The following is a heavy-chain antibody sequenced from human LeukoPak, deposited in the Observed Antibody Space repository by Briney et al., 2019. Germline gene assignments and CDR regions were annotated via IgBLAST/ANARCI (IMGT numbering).Heavy chain of an antibody. CDR1: GGSFSGYYWSDYY. CDR3: ARASRDTAMANYYFDY. V-gene: IGHV4-34*01. J-gene: IGHJ4*02. Sequence: SETLSLTCAVYGGSFSGYYWSDYYWSWIRQPPGKGLEWIGEISHSGSTNYNPSLKSRVTISVDKSKNQFSLNLSSVTAADTAVYYCARASRDTAMANYYFDYWGRGTLVTVSS. D-gene: IGHD5-18*01. CDR2: ISHSGST.